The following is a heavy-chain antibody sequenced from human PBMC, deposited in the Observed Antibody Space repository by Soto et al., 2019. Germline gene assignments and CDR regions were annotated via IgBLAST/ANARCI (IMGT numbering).Heavy chain of an antibody. V-gene: IGHV4-4*02. J-gene: IGHJ6*02. Sequence: PSETLSLTCAVSGGSISSSNWWSWVRQPPGKGLEWIGEIYHSGSTNYNPSLKSRVTISVDKSKNQFSLKLSSVTAAHTAVYYCARDGGLGYCTNGVCHGDYYYYYGMDVWGQGTTVTVSS. D-gene: IGHD2-8*01. CDR3: ARDGGLGYCTNGVCHGDYYYYYGMDV. CDR2: IYHSGST. CDR1: GGSISSSNW.